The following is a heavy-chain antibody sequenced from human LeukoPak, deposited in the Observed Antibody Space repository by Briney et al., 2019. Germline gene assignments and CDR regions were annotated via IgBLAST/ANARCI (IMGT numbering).Heavy chain of an antibody. V-gene: IGHV3-15*01. CDR1: GFTFSNAW. CDR3: TTGPRIGGVIVYYYGMDV. J-gene: IGHJ6*04. Sequence: GGSLRLSCAASGFTFSNAWMSWVRQAPGKGLEWVGRIKSKTDGGTTDYAAPVKGRFTISRDDSKNTLYLQMNSLKTEDTAFYYCTTGPRIGGVIVYYYGMDVGGKGPTFPVS. D-gene: IGHD3-16*02. CDR2: IKSKTDGGTT.